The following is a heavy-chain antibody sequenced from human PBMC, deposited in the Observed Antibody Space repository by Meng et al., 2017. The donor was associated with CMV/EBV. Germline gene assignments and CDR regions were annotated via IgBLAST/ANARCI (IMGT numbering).Heavy chain of an antibody. CDR2: IYYSGST. Sequence: SETLSPTCTVSGGSISSYSWSWIRQPPGKGLEWIGYIYYSGSTNYNPSLKSRVTIPVDTSKNQFSLKLSSVTAADTAVYYCARVNSSFEYCGGDCYITPSYYYGMDVWGQGTTVTVSS. J-gene: IGHJ6*02. V-gene: IGHV4-59*01. CDR3: ARVNSSFEYCGGDCYITPSYYYGMDV. CDR1: GGSISSYS. D-gene: IGHD2-21*01.